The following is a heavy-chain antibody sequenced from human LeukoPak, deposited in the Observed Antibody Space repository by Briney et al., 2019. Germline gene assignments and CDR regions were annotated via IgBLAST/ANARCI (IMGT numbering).Heavy chain of an antibody. CDR3: ARGRYSNRGFDY. J-gene: IGHJ4*02. Sequence: ASVKVSCKASGYTFTRYDINWVRQATGQGLEWMGWMNPNSGNTGYAQKFQGRVTMTRNTSISTAYMELSSLRSEDTAVYYCARGRYSNRGFDYWGQATLVTVSS. V-gene: IGHV1-8*01. CDR1: GYTFTRYD. D-gene: IGHD5-12*01. CDR2: MNPNSGNT.